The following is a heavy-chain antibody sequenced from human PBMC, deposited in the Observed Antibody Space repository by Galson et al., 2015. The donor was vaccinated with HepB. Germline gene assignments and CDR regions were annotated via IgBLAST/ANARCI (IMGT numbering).Heavy chain of an antibody. V-gene: IGHV3-49*03. CDR1: GFPFGDYL. CDR3: TRAVGATSPFDT. D-gene: IGHD1-26*01. Sequence: SLRLSCAASGFPFGDYLASWFRQAPGKGPEWVSFMRSRANGGTTQCAASVKGRFTISRDDSRSVAYLEMNSLKSEDTGVYFCTRAVGATSPFDTWGQGTRVIVSS. CDR2: MRSRANGGTT. J-gene: IGHJ4*02.